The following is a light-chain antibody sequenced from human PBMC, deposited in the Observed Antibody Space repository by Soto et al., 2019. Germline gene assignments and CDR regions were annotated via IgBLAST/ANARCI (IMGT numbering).Light chain of an antibody. J-gene: IGKJ2*01. V-gene: IGKV1-12*01. CDR1: QGVRNW. CDR3: QQAYSFPYT. CDR2: AAS. Sequence: DIQMTQSPSSVSASVGDRVIITCRASQGVRNWLAWYQQKPGEAPKLLIYAASTLRRGVPSRFRGSGSGTDFTFTITSLQPEDFATYYCQQAYSFPYTFGQGTKLEIK.